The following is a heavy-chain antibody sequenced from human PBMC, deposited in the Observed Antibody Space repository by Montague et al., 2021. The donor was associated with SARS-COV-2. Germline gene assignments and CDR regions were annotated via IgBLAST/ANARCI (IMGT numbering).Heavy chain of an antibody. CDR3: ANFRRTQLLFGTLYYGMDV. J-gene: IGHJ6*02. V-gene: IGHV4-59*01. CDR2: ISYSGST. Sequence: SETLSLTCTGPGGSISSDDRSWIRLPPGRGRQWNGDISYSGSTNYNPSLKSRVTISVDTSKNHFTLRLSSVTAADTAVYYCANFRRTQLLFGTLYYGMDVWGQGTTVTVSS. D-gene: IGHD2-2*01. CDR1: GGSISSDD.